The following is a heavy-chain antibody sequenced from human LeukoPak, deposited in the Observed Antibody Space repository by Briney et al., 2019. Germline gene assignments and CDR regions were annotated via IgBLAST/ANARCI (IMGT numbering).Heavy chain of an antibody. D-gene: IGHD2-2*01. CDR3: ASRSSTTALPYYFDY. Sequence: GESLKISCKGSGYSFTSYWIGWVRQMPGKGLEWMGIIYPGDSDTRYSPSFQGQVTISADKSISTAYLQWSSLKASDTAMYYCASRSSTTALPYYFDYWGQGTLVTVSS. V-gene: IGHV5-51*01. J-gene: IGHJ4*02. CDR2: IYPGDSDT. CDR1: GYSFTSYW.